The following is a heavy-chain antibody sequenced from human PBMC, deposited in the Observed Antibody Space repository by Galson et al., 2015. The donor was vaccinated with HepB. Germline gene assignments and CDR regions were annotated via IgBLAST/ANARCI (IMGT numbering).Heavy chain of an antibody. CDR3: ARYSSGNYGDY. V-gene: IGHV3-7*01. D-gene: IGHD1-26*01. Sequence: SLRLSCAASGFTFTTYEMNWVRQAPGKGLEWVANIKHDGSEKYYVDSVKGRFTISRDNAKNSLYLQVNSLRAEDTAVYYCARYSSGNYGDYWGQGTLVTVSS. J-gene: IGHJ4*02. CDR2: IKHDGSEK. CDR1: GFTFTTYE.